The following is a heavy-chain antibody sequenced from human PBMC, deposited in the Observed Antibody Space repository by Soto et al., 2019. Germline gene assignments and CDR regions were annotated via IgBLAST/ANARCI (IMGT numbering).Heavy chain of an antibody. V-gene: IGHV1-18*01. CDR1: GYTFTSYG. D-gene: IGHD1-7*01. Sequence: ASVKVSCKASGYTFTSYGISWVRQAPGQGLEWMGWISAYNGNTNYAQKLQGRVTMTTDTSTSTAYWELRSLRSDDTAVYYCAREYNWNYGDDYYYYGMDVWGQGTTVTVSS. CDR2: ISAYNGNT. CDR3: AREYNWNYGDDYYYYGMDV. J-gene: IGHJ6*02.